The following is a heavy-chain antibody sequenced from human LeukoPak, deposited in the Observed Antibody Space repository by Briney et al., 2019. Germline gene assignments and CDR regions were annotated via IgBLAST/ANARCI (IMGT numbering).Heavy chain of an antibody. J-gene: IGHJ4*02. Sequence: PGGSLRLSCAASGFTFSSYEMNWVRQAPGKELEWVSYISSSGSTIYYADSVKGRFTISRDNAKNSLYLQMNSLRAEDTAVYYCARVDYGDYYADYWGQGTLVTVSS. CDR3: ARVDYGDYYADY. CDR1: GFTFSSYE. D-gene: IGHD4-17*01. CDR2: ISSSGSTI. V-gene: IGHV3-48*03.